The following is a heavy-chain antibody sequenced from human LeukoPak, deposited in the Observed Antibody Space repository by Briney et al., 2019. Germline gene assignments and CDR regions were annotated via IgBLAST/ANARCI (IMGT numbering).Heavy chain of an antibody. CDR1: GFTFDDYA. CDR3: ARDDSSGYVFDY. J-gene: IGHJ4*02. V-gene: IGHV3-9*01. Sequence: GGSLRLSCAASGFTFDDYAMHWVRQAPGKGLEWVSGINWNSGSIGYADSVKGRFTISRDNAKNTLYLQMNSLRAEDTAVYYCARDDSSGYVFDYWGQGTLVTVSS. D-gene: IGHD3-22*01. CDR2: INWNSGSI.